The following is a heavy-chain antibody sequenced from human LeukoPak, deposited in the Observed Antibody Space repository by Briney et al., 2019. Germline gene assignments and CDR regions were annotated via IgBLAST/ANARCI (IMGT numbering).Heavy chain of an antibody. Sequence: GASVKVSCKASGYTFSGHYMHWVRQAPGQGLEWMGWINPNSGGTNYAQKFQGRVTMTRDTSISTAYMELSRLRSDDTALYYCARDVGDDTTYNWFDPWGQGTLVTVSS. D-gene: IGHD3-16*01. CDR3: ARDVGDDTTYNWFDP. CDR1: GYTFSGHY. CDR2: INPNSGGT. J-gene: IGHJ5*02. V-gene: IGHV1-2*02.